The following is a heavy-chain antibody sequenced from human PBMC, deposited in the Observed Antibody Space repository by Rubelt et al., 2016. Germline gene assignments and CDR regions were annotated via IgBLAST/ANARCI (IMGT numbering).Heavy chain of an antibody. J-gene: IGHJ4*02. CDR3: ASGSRYFDY. D-gene: IGHD1-26*01. Sequence: GKGLEWIGSIYYSGSTYYNPSLKSRVTISVDTSKNQFSLKLSSVTAADTAVYYCASGSRYFDYWGQGTLVTVSS. CDR2: IYYSGST. V-gene: IGHV4-39*07.